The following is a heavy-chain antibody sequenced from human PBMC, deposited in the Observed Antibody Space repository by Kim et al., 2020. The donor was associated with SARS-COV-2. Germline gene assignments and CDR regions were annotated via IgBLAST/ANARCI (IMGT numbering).Heavy chain of an antibody. CDR3: AFGSVAGKDY. Sequence: SETLSLTCTVSGGSISSSSYYWGWIRQPPGKGLEWIGSIYYSGSTYYNPSLKSRVTISVDTSKNQFSLKLSSVTAADTAVYYCAFGSVAGKDYWGQGTLVTVSS. CDR2: IYYSGST. V-gene: IGHV4-39*01. J-gene: IGHJ4*02. D-gene: IGHD6-19*01. CDR1: GGSISSSSYY.